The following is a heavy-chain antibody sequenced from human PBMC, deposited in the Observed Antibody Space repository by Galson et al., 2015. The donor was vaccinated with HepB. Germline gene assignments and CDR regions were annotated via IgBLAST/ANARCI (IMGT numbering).Heavy chain of an antibody. Sequence: SVKVSCKASGYTFTRYYVHWVRQAPGQGLEWMGIIDPSGDYTKYTQKFQGRVTMTTDTSTSTVYMELSSLRSEDTAVYYCARVAEGRDGYNLRPYYYYGMDVWGQGTTVTVSS. D-gene: IGHD5-24*01. CDR2: IDPSGDYT. CDR1: GYTFTRYY. CDR3: ARVAEGRDGYNLRPYYYYGMDV. J-gene: IGHJ6*02. V-gene: IGHV1-46*01.